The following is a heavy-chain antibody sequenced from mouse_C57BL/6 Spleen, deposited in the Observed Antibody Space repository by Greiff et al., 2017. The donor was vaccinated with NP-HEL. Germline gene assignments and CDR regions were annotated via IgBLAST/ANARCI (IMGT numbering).Heavy chain of an antibody. J-gene: IGHJ2*01. Sequence: QVQLQQPGAELVRPGSSVKLSCKASGYTFTSYWMHWVKQRPIQGLEWIGNIDPSDSETHYNQKFKDKATLTVDKSSSTAYMQLSSLTSEDSAVYYCARRGRSAIYYGYGFDYWGQGTTLTVSS. D-gene: IGHD2-2*01. CDR3: ARRGRSAIYYGYGFDY. V-gene: IGHV1-52*01. CDR1: GYTFTSYW. CDR2: IDPSDSET.